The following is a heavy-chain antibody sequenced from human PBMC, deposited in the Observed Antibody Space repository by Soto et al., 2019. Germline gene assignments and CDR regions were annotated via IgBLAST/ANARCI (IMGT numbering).Heavy chain of an antibody. J-gene: IGHJ3*02. Sequence: QVQLAQSGAEMKRPGASVKVSCKSFGYTFTGYYIHWVRQAPGQGLEWMGWLNPERGGTDYAEKFEHWLTMTRDTSIGTAYMELSRLKSDDTAIYYCVRGRTYNQPTGDAFDIWGQGTLVTVSS. D-gene: IGHD1-1*01. CDR2: LNPERGGT. CDR1: GYTFTGYY. CDR3: VRGRTYNQPTGDAFDI. V-gene: IGHV1-2*04.